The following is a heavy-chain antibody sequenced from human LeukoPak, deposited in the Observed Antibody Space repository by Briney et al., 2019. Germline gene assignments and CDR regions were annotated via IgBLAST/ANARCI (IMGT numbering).Heavy chain of an antibody. D-gene: IGHD6-19*01. V-gene: IGHV4-39*07. Sequence: SETLSLTCTVSGGSISSSSYYWGWIRQPPGKGLEWIGSIYYSGSTCYNPSLKSRVTISVDTSKNQFSLKLSSVTAADTAVYYCARDRGAVAAHLDYWGQGTLVTVSS. CDR3: ARDRGAVAAHLDY. CDR1: GGSISSSSYY. J-gene: IGHJ4*02. CDR2: IYYSGST.